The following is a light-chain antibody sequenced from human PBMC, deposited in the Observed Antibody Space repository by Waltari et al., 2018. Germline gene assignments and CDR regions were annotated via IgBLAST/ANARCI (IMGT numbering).Light chain of an antibody. Sequence: SVLTQPPSAPGSPGQSVTISCTGPNSDVGAYNYVPWYQQHPGKVPKLLIYEVTKRPSGVPDRFSGSKSGNTASLTVSGLQADDEADYYCSSYAHNNHFVFGTGTKVTVL. J-gene: IGLJ1*01. CDR1: NSDVGAYNY. CDR2: EVT. V-gene: IGLV2-8*01. CDR3: SSYAHNNHFV.